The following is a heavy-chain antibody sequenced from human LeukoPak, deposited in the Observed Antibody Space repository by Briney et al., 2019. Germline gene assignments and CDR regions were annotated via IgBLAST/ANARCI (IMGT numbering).Heavy chain of an antibody. V-gene: IGHV4-4*07. CDR3: ARDLGSRFLEWPAYYYGMDV. Sequence: SETLSLTCTVSGGSISSYYWSWIRQPAGKGLEWIGRIHTSGSTNYNPSLKSRVTMSVDTSKNQFSLKLSSVTAADTAVYYCARDLGSRFLEWPAYYYGMDVWGQGTTVTVSS. J-gene: IGHJ6*02. D-gene: IGHD3-3*01. CDR1: GGSISSYY. CDR2: IHTSGST.